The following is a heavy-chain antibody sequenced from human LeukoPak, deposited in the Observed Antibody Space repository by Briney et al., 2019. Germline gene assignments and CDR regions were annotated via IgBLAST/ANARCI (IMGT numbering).Heavy chain of an antibody. CDR3: AKDYGSGSDYYYYGMDV. CDR2: ISWNSGSI. V-gene: IGHV3-9*01. J-gene: IGHJ6*02. Sequence: TGGSLRLSCAASGFTFDDYAMHWVRQAPGKGLKWVSGISWNSGSIGYADSVKGRFTISRDNAKNSLYLQMNSLRAEDTALYYCAKDYGSGSDYYYYGMDVWGQGTTVTVSS. D-gene: IGHD3-10*01. CDR1: GFTFDDYA.